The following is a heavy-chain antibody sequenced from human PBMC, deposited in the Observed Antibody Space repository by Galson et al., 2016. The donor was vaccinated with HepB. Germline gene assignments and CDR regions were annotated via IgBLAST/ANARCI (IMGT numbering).Heavy chain of an antibody. D-gene: IGHD5-12*01. CDR1: GFSFSGYG. J-gene: IGHJ3*02. CDR2: ISYDGYKT. V-gene: IGHV3-30*18. CDR3: AKADTGYIWDPIDM. Sequence: SLRLSCAASGFSFSGYGIHRVRQAPGKGLEWVAVISYDGYKTYYADSVKGRFSISRDNYKNSVSLQINSLRTEDTAVYYCAKADTGYIWDPIDMWGQGTRVTVSP.